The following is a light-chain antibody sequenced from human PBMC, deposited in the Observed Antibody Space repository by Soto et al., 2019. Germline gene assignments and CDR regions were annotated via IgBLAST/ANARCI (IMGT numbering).Light chain of an antibody. J-gene: IGKJ2*01. CDR2: KAS. CDR3: QQYNSYSYT. CDR1: QSISSW. Sequence: DIQMTQSPSTLSASVGDRVTITCRTSQSISSWLAWYQQKPGKAPKLLIYKASSLESGVPSRFSSNRSGTELTLTISSLKPDDFATYYCQQYNSYSYTFGQGTKLESK. V-gene: IGKV1-5*03.